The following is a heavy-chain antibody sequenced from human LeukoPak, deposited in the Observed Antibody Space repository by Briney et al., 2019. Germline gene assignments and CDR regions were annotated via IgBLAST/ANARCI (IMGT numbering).Heavy chain of an antibody. CDR3: ARASPEYSSSWYDYYYGMDV. J-gene: IGHJ6*02. D-gene: IGHD6-13*01. CDR2: ISDSGST. CDR1: GGSLSTHH. Sequence: SETLSLTCVVSGGSLSTHHWSWIRQSPGRGLEWIGYISDSGSTNYNPSLKSRVTISVDTSKNQFSLMLSSVTAADTAVYYCARASPEYSSSWYDYYYGMDVWGQGTTVTVSS. V-gene: IGHV4-59*11.